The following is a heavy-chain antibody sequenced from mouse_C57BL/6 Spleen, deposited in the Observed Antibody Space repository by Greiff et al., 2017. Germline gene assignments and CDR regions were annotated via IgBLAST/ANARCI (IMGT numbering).Heavy chain of an antibody. Sequence: EVKLMESGGGLVKPGGSLTLSCAASGFTFSDYGMHWVRQAPEKGLEWVAYISSGSSTIYYADTVKGRFTISRDNAKNTLFLQMTSLRSEDTAMYYCASYSNYDAYWGQGTLVTVSA. D-gene: IGHD2-5*01. CDR1: GFTFSDYG. J-gene: IGHJ3*01. CDR2: ISSGSSTI. CDR3: ASYSNYDAY. V-gene: IGHV5-17*01.